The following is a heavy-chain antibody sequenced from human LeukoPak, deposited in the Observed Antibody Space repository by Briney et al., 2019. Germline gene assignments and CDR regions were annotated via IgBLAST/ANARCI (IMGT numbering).Heavy chain of an antibody. CDR3: ARAKYYYDSSGLFDY. V-gene: IGHV3-11*01. J-gene: IGHJ4*02. CDR1: GFTFSDYY. D-gene: IGHD3-22*01. Sequence: GRSLRLSCAASGFTFSDYYMSWLREAPGKRLEWVSYISSSGSTIYYADSVKGRFTISRDNAKNSLYLHMNSLRAQDTAVYYCARAKYYYDSSGLFDYWGQGTLVTVSS. CDR2: ISSSGSTI.